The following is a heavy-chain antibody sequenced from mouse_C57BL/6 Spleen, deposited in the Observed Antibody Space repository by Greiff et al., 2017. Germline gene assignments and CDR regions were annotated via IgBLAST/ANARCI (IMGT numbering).Heavy chain of an antibody. J-gene: IGHJ2*01. Sequence: EVKLVESGGDLVKPGGSLKLSCAASGFTFSSYGMSWVRQTPDKRLEWVATISSGGSYTYYPDSVKGRFTISRDNAKNTLYLQMSSLKSEDTAMYYCASITHYFDYWGQGTTPTVSS. CDR3: ASITHYFDY. CDR2: ISSGGSYT. CDR1: GFTFSSYG. V-gene: IGHV5-6*01. D-gene: IGHD1-1*01.